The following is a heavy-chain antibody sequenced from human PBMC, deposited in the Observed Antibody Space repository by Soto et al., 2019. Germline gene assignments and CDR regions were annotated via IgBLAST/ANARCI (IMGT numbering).Heavy chain of an antibody. CDR2: INAGNGNT. CDR3: ARGGNQWLPEEFDY. V-gene: IGHV1-3*01. CDR1: GYTFTSYA. J-gene: IGHJ4*02. Sequence: ASVKVSCKASGYTFTSYAMHWVRQAPGQRLEWMGWINAGNGNTKYSQKFQGRVTITRDTSTSTAYMELRSLRSDDTAVYYCARGGNQWLPEEFDYWGQGTLVTVSS. D-gene: IGHD6-19*01.